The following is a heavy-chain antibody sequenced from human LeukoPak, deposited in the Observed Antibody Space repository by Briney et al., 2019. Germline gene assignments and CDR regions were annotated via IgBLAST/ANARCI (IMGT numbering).Heavy chain of an antibody. D-gene: IGHD4-23*01. J-gene: IGHJ3*02. CDR1: GFTFSSYS. V-gene: IGHV3-21*01. Sequence: KSGGSLRLSCAASGFTFSSYSMNWVRQAPGKGLEWVSSISSSSSYIYYADSVKGRFTISRDNAKNSLYLQMNSLRAEDTAVYYCVRDGYGGNSNAFDIWGQGTMVTVSS. CDR2: ISSSSSYI. CDR3: VRDGYGGNSNAFDI.